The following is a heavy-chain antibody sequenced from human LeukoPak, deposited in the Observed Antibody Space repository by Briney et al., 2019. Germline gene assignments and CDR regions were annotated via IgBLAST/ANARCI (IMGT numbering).Heavy chain of an antibody. V-gene: IGHV4-59*01. CDR1: GGSISSYY. Sequence: PSETLSLTCTVSGGSISSYYWSWIRQPPGKGLEWIGYIYYSGSTNYNPSLKSRVTISVDTSKNQFSLKLSSVTAADTAVYYCARSAVDLLRLGYYYYGMDVWGQGTTVTVSS. D-gene: IGHD3-16*01. J-gene: IGHJ6*02. CDR3: ARSAVDLLRLGYYYYGMDV. CDR2: IYYSGST.